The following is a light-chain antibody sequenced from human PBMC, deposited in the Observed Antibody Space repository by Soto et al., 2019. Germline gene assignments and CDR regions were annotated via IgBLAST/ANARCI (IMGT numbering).Light chain of an antibody. Sequence: QSALTQPASVSGSPGQSITISCTGTSSDAINYKVVSWYQQHPGKAPKLMIYEGGKRPSGYSNRFSGSQSGNTASLTISGLQAEDEADYYCCSYAGGGTFVFGGGTKVTVL. J-gene: IGLJ3*02. CDR1: SSDAINYKV. CDR3: CSYAGGGTFV. CDR2: EGG. V-gene: IGLV2-23*01.